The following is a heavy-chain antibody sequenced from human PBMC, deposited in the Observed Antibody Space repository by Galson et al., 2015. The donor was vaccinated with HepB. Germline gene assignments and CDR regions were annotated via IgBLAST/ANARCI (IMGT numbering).Heavy chain of an antibody. CDR3: ARHTVVYYAMDV. J-gene: IGHJ6*02. V-gene: IGHV3-11*03. CDR2: ISPSTIYT. Sequence: SLRLSCAASGFTFSDYYMSWIRQAPGKGLEWVSYISPSTIYTNYAESVRGRFSISRDNAKNSLYLQMNSLRAEDTAVYYCARHTVVYYAMDVWGQGTTVTVSS. CDR1: GFTFSDYY.